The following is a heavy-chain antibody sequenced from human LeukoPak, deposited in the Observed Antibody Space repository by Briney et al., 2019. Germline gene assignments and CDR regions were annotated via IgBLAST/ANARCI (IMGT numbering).Heavy chain of an antibody. J-gene: IGHJ6*02. CDR3: ARGLRDGSYYYHAMDV. CDR2: ITSSGTNI. Sequence: PGGSLRLSCAASGFTFSDYYMSWIRQTPGKGPEWLSYITSSGTNIYYADSVKGRFTVSRDNAKNSLYLQMNSLRAEDTAVYYCARGLRDGSYYYHAMDVWGQGTTVTVSS. CDR1: GFTFSDYY. D-gene: IGHD5-24*01. V-gene: IGHV3-11*01.